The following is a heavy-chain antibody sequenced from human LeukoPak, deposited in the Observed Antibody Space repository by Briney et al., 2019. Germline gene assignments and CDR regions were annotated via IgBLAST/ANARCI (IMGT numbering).Heavy chain of an antibody. CDR3: ARLYCTNGVCHDSYNWFDP. D-gene: IGHD2-8*01. J-gene: IGHJ5*02. V-gene: IGHV4-31*03. CDR2: IYYSGST. Sequence: PSETLSLTCTVSGGSISSGGYYWSWIRQHPGKGLEWIGYIYYSGSTYYNPSLKSRVTISVDTSKNQFSLKLSSVTAADTAVYYCARLYCTNGVCHDSYNWFDPWGQGTLVTVSS. CDR1: GGSISSGGYY.